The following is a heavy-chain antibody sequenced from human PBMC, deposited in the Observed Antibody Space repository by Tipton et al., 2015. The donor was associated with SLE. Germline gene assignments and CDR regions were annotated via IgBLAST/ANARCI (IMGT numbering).Heavy chain of an antibody. Sequence: SLRLSCAASGFTFSDYYMSWIRQAPGKGLEWVSYISSSSSYTNYADSVKGRFTISRDNSKNTLYLQMNSLRAEDTAVYYCAKNRAVLGFDPWGQGTLVTVSS. CDR2: ISSSSSYT. CDR3: AKNRAVLGFDP. CDR1: GFTFSDYY. D-gene: IGHD6-19*01. J-gene: IGHJ5*02. V-gene: IGHV3-11*06.